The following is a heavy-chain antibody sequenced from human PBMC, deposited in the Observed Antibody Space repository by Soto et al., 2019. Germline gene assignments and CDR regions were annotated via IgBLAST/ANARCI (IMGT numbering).Heavy chain of an antibody. Sequence: EVQLVESGGRLIKPGGYLRLSCATSGFAFNNAWMNWVRQAPGKGREWVGLIKSETDGGATDYAAPVKGRFSISTDDSKNTMYLQMNSLRIEDTAVYYCAALGKGASAAYWGQGSVVTVSS. V-gene: IGHV3-15*01. CDR2: IKSETDGGAT. J-gene: IGHJ4*02. CDR3: AALGKGASAAY. CDR1: GFAFNNAW. D-gene: IGHD6-25*01.